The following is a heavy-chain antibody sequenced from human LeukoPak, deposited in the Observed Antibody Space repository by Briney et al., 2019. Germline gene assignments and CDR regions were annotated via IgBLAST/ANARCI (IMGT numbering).Heavy chain of an antibody. V-gene: IGHV3-7*01. CDR1: GFTLSNSW. CDR2: MNQDGSSI. J-gene: IGHJ4*02. D-gene: IGHD1-1*01. Sequence: GGSLRLSCAAFGFTLSNSWMSWVRQAPRKGLEWVANMNQDGSSIYYVDSVKGRFTISRDNAKYSLYLHMNSLRAEDTAVYYCTRGGGQLDFWGQGTLVTVSS. CDR3: TRGGGQLDF.